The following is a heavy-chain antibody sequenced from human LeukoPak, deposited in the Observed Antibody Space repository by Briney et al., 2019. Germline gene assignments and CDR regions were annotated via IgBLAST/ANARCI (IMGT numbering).Heavy chain of an antibody. Sequence: PGGSLRLSCAASGFTFSSYSMNWVRQAPGKGLEWVSSISSSSSYIYYADSVKGRFTISRDNSKNSLYLQMNSLRAEDTAVYYCARDVIVADYYYYGMDVWGQGTTVTVSS. CDR3: ARDVIVADYYYYGMDV. CDR2: ISSSSSYI. V-gene: IGHV3-21*01. CDR1: GFTFSSYS. D-gene: IGHD5-12*01. J-gene: IGHJ6*02.